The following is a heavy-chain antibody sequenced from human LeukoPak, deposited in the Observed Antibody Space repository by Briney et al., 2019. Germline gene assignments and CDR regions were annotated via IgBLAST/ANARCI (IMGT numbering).Heavy chain of an antibody. V-gene: IGHV3-74*01. J-gene: IGHJ4*02. CDR2: IHLDGTTT. Sequence: GGSLRLSCVASGFTFSSYWMHWVRQAPGKGLVWVSRIHLDGTTTSYADSVRGRFTISRDNAKSTLYLQMNSLRAEDTAVYYCAKVAYWGQGTLVTVSS. CDR3: AKVAY. CDR1: GFTFSSYW.